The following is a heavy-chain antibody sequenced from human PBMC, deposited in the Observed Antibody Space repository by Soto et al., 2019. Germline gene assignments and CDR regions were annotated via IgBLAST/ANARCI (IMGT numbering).Heavy chain of an antibody. CDR3: ARGAGATRLYYYMDV. V-gene: IGHV4-34*01. Sequence: TSETLSLTCAVYGGSFSGYYWSWIRQPPGKGLEWIGEINHSGSTNYNPSLKSRVTISVDTSKNQFSLKLSSVTAADTAVYYCARGAGATRLYYYMDVWGKGTTVTVSS. D-gene: IGHD1-26*01. J-gene: IGHJ6*03. CDR1: GGSFSGYY. CDR2: INHSGST.